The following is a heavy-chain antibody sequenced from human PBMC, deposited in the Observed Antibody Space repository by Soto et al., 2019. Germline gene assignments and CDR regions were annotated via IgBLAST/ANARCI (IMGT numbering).Heavy chain of an antibody. D-gene: IGHD2-2*01. CDR2: ISAYNGNT. Sequence: GASVKVSGKASGYTFTSYGISWVRQAPGQGLEWMGWISAYNGNTNYAQKLQGRVTMTTDTSTSTAYVELRSLRSDDTAVYYCARDKCQLLSKGHNWFDPWGQGTLVTVS. CDR1: GYTFTSYG. CDR3: ARDKCQLLSKGHNWFDP. J-gene: IGHJ5*02. V-gene: IGHV1-18*01.